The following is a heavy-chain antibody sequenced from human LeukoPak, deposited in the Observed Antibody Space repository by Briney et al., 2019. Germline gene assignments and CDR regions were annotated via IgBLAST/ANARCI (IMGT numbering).Heavy chain of an antibody. D-gene: IGHD1-26*01. J-gene: IGHJ5*02. CDR1: GFTFRSYE. Sequence: PGGSLRLSCAASGFTFRSYEMNWVRQAPGKGLVWVSRITSDGTATTYADSVKGRFTISRDNSKNMLYLQMNSLRAEDTAVYFCGRDPTDSGSYYNTWGQGTLVTVSS. CDR2: ITSDGTAT. CDR3: GRDPTDSGSYYNT. V-gene: IGHV3-74*01.